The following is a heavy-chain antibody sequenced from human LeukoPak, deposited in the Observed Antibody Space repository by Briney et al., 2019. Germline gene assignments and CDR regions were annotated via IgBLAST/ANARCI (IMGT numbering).Heavy chain of an antibody. J-gene: IGHJ4*02. CDR3: ARHETPYSSSWRDY. V-gene: IGHV4-38-2*01. CDR2: IYHSGST. CDR1: GYSISSGYY. D-gene: IGHD6-13*01. Sequence: SETLSLTCAVSGYSISSGYYWGWIRQPPGKGLEWIGSIYHSGSTYYNPSLKSRVAISVDTSKNQFSLKLSSVTAADTAVYYCARHETPYSSSWRDYWGQGTLVTVSS.